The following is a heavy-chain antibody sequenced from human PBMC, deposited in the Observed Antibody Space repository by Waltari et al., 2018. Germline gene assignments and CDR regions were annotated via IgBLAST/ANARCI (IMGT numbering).Heavy chain of an antibody. CDR2: IYHSGST. V-gene: IGHV4-38-2*01. J-gene: IGHJ3*02. D-gene: IGHD1-7*01. Sequence: QVQLQESGPGLVKPSETLSLTCAVSGYSISSGYYWGWIRQPPGKGLEWIGSIYHSGSTYYNPSLKIRVTISVDTSKNQFSLKLSSVTAADTAVYYCARLELGAFDIWGQGTMVTVSS. CDR1: GYSISSGYY. CDR3: ARLELGAFDI.